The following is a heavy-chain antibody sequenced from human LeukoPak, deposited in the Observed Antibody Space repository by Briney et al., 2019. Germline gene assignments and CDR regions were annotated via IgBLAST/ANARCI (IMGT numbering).Heavy chain of an antibody. CDR1: GVSIIRFY. J-gene: IGHJ4*02. CDR2: IYSGVPT. Sequence: SETLSLTCTTSGVSIIRFYWSWVRQPPGKGLEWIGNIYSGVPTYFNPSLKSRVIISVDTSKNQFSLNLTSVTAADTAMYYCVQTTGWPGFGYWGQGILVTVSS. D-gene: IGHD1-1*01. V-gene: IGHV4-4*09. CDR3: VQTTGWPGFGY.